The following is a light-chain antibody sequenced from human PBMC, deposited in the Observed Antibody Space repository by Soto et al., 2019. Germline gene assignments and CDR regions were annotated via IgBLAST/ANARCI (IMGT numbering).Light chain of an antibody. V-gene: IGLV2-14*03. Sequence: QSALTQPASVSGSPGQSIAISCTGTSSDVGGYNYVSWYQQHPGKAPKLMIYDVSNRPSGVSNRFSGSKSGNTASLTISGLQAEDEADYYCCSYTTSSTYVFGTGTKPPS. CDR1: SSDVGGYNY. J-gene: IGLJ1*01. CDR2: DVS. CDR3: CSYTTSSTYV.